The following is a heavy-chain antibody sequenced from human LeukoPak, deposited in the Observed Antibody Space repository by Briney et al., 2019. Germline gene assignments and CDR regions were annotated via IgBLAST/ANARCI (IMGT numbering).Heavy chain of an antibody. CDR3: AKDPHPYGDSVGGYHFDY. CDR1: GFTFTDYA. D-gene: IGHD4-17*01. Sequence: GGSLRLSCAASGFTFTDYAMNWVRQAPGKGLEWVSGISYGGDNTYYADSVKGRFTISRDNPRNTLNLALNSLRAEDTAVYYCAKDPHPYGDSVGGYHFDYWDQGTLVTVSS. V-gene: IGHV3-23*01. CDR2: ISYGGDNT. J-gene: IGHJ4*02.